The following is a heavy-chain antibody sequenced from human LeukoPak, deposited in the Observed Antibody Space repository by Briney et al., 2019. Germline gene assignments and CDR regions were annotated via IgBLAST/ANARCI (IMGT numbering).Heavy chain of an antibody. CDR3: ARDRYSFEY. J-gene: IGHJ4*02. V-gene: IGHV3-7*01. Sequence: PGGSLRLSCTPSGTASGFRFNNAWMSWVRQAPGKGLEWVANIKQDGSEKYYVDSVKGRFTISRDNAKNSLYLQMNSLRAEDTAVYYCARDRYSFEYWGQGTLVTVSS. D-gene: IGHD4-11*01. CDR1: GFRFNNAW. CDR2: IKQDGSEK.